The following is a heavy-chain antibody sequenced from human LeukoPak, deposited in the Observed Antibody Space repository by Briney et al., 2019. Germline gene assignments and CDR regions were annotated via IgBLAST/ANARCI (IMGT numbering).Heavy chain of an antibody. D-gene: IGHD5-18*01. CDR3: ARERGIQLPKGGIDP. J-gene: IGHJ5*02. CDR2: INPSGGST. V-gene: IGHV1-46*01. CDR1: GYTFTSYY. Sequence: ASVKVSCKASGYTFTSYYMHWVRQAPGQGLEWMGIINPSGGSTSYAQKFQGRVTITTDESTSTAYMELSSLRSEDTAVYYCARERGIQLPKGGIDPWGQGTLVTVSS.